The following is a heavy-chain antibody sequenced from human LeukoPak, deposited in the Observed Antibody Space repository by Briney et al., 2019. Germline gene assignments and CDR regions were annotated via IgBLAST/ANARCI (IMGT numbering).Heavy chain of an antibody. J-gene: IGHJ4*02. D-gene: IGHD3-10*01. CDR2: IKQDGSET. V-gene: IGHV3-7*04. Sequence: GGSLRLSCAASGFTFSRYWMTWLRQAPGKGLEWVANIKQDGSETHYVDSVKGRFTISRDNAKNSPSLQMNSLRVEDTAVYYCARPFDDGSGRFNRPYDSWGQGTLVTVSS. CDR3: ARPFDDGSGRFNRPYDS. CDR1: GFTFSRYW.